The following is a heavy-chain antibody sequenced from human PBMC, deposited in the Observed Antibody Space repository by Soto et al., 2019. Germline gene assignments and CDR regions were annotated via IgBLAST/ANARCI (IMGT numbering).Heavy chain of an antibody. V-gene: IGHV4-59*08. CDR2: IYYSGST. CDR3: ARVRRQEYNSGWTNWFDP. D-gene: IGHD6-19*01. Sequence: SETLSLTCTVSGGSISSYYWSWIRQPPGKGLEWIGYIYYSGSTNYNPSLKSRVTISVDTSKNQFSLKLSSVTAADTAVYYCARVRRQEYNSGWTNWFDPWGQGTLVTVSS. J-gene: IGHJ5*02. CDR1: GGSISSYY.